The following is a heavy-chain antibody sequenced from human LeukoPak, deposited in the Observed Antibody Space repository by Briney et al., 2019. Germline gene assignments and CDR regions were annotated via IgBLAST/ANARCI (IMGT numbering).Heavy chain of an antibody. CDR3: ARGALLWFGESVDAFDI. CDR2: IIPILGIA. V-gene: IGHV1-69*04. J-gene: IGHJ3*02. D-gene: IGHD3-10*01. CDR1: GGTFSSYA. Sequence: ASVKVSCKASGGTFSSYAISWVRQAPGQGLEWMGRIIPILGIANYAQKLQGRVTITADKSTSTAYMELSSLRSEDTAVYYCARGALLWFGESVDAFDIWGQGTMVTVSS.